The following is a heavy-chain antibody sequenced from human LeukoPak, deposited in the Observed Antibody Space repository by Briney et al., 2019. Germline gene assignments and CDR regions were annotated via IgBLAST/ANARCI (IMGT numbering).Heavy chain of an antibody. CDR3: ARERVSNYVGWFDP. J-gene: IGHJ5*02. Sequence: PSETLSLTCAVYGGSFSGYYWSWIRQPPGKGLEWIGEINHSGSTNYNPSLKSRVTISVDTSKNQFSLKLSSVTAADTAVYYCARERVSNYVGWFDPWGQGTLVTVSS. CDR2: INHSGST. D-gene: IGHD4-11*01. V-gene: IGHV4-34*01. CDR1: GGSFSGYY.